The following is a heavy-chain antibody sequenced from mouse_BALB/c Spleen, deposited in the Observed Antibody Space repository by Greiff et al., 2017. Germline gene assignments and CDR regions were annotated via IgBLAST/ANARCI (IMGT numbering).Heavy chain of an antibody. CDR2: IWTGGGT. Sequence: VKLVESGPGLVAPSQSLSITCTVSGFSLTSYGVHWVRQPPGKGLEWLGVIWTGGGTNYNSAFMSRLSISKDNSKSQVFLKMNSLQTDDTAIYYCVRDYKGFAYWGQGTLVTVSA. J-gene: IGHJ3*01. V-gene: IGHV2-9*02. CDR1: GFSLTSYG. CDR3: VRDYKGFAY.